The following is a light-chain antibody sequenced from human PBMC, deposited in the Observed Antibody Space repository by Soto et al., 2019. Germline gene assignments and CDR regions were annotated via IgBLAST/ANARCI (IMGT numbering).Light chain of an antibody. CDR3: QQYDASPLT. CDR1: QTVRNW. Sequence: DIQMTQSPTTLSASVGDRAIITCRASQTVRNWLAWFQQKPGEAPKLLIYKASRLESGVSSRFSGSRYGTDFTLTITNLVPGDSATYYCQQYDASPLTFGQGTKLEIK. J-gene: IGKJ2*01. CDR2: KAS. V-gene: IGKV1-5*03.